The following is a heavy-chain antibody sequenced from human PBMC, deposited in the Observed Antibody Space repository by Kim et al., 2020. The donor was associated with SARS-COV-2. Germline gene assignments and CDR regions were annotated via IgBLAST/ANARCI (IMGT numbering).Heavy chain of an antibody. J-gene: IGHJ4*02. Sequence: GGSLRLSCAASGFTFDDYAMHWVRQAPGKGLEWVSGISWNSGSMGYADSVKGRFTISRDNAKNSLYLQMNSLRAEDTALYYCAKAKYNSGWYYFDYWGQGTLVTVSS. V-gene: IGHV3-9*01. CDR2: ISWNSGSM. CDR1: GFTFDDYA. CDR3: AKAKYNSGWYYFDY. D-gene: IGHD6-19*01.